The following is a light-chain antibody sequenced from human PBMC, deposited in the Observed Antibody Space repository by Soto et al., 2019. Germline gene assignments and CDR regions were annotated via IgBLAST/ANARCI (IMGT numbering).Light chain of an antibody. Sequence: QSVLTQPPSVSGAPGQRVTISCTGSSSNIGARYDVHWYQLLPGTAPKLLIYGYINRPSGVPDRFSGSQSGTSASLAITGLQADDEADYYCQSYDRSLSGYVFGTGTKLNVL. CDR3: QSYDRSLSGYV. CDR1: SSNIGARYD. CDR2: GYI. J-gene: IGLJ1*01. V-gene: IGLV1-40*01.